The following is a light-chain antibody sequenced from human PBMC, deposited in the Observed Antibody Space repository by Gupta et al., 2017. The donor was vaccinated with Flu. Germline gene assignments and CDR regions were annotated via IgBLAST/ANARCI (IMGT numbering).Light chain of an antibody. J-gene: IGLJ2*01. Sequence: SYELTPPPSVSVSPGQTARITCSGDALPKQYAYWYQQKPGQAPILVIYKDNERPSGIPERFSGSSSGTTVTLTSSGVQAEDEADYYCQSADSSGTSVLFGGGTKLTVL. V-gene: IGLV3-25*03. CDR1: ALPKQY. CDR2: KDN. CDR3: QSADSSGTSVL.